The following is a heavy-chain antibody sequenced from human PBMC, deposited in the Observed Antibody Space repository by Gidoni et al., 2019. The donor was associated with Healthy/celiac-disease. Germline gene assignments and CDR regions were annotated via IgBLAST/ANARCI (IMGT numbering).Heavy chain of an antibody. D-gene: IGHD2-8*01. CDR2: ISGSGDLT. Sequence: EVQLLESGGGLVQPGGSLRLSCAASGFTFSRYAMNWVRQAPGKGLEWVSGISGSGDLTYYADSVRGRFTISRDNSKNTLYLQMNNLRAEGTAIYYCAKDHSLYPRGMDVWGQGTTVTVSS. V-gene: IGHV3-23*01. J-gene: IGHJ6*02. CDR1: GFTFSRYA. CDR3: AKDHSLYPRGMDV.